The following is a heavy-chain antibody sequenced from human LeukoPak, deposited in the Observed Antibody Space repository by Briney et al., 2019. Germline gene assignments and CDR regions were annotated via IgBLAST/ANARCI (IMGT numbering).Heavy chain of an antibody. CDR2: IIPIFGTA. D-gene: IGHD3-9*01. CDR1: GGTFSSYA. J-gene: IGHJ6*02. Sequence: SVKVSCKASGGTFSSYAISWVRQAPGQGLEWMGGIIPIFGTANDAQKFQGRVTITADESTSTAYMELSSLRSEDTAVYYCARDFYDILTGYYFGYYYYGMDAWGQGTTVTVSS. CDR3: ARDFYDILTGYYFGYYYYGMDA. V-gene: IGHV1-69*13.